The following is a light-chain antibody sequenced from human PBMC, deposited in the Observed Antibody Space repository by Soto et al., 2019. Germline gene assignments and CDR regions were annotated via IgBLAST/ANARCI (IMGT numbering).Light chain of an antibody. J-gene: IGLJ1*01. CDR3: CSYGGIFPYV. V-gene: IGLV2-11*01. CDR1: SSDVGGYDY. CDR2: DVT. Sequence: SALTQPPSVSGSPGQSVTISCTGTSSDVGGYDYVSWYQQHPGKAPKLLIYDVTKRPSGVPDRFSGSKSGNTASLTISGLQAEDEADFYCCSYGGIFPYVFGTGTKV.